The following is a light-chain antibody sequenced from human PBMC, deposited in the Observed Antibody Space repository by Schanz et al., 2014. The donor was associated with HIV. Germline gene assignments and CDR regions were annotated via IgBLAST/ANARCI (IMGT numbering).Light chain of an antibody. V-gene: IGLV2-14*03. J-gene: IGLJ3*02. CDR2: DVS. CDR3: GSCSTTNTCT. CDR1: SGDVGSYNF. Sequence: QSALTQPASVSGSPGQSISISCTGTSGDVGSYNFVSWYQQHPGKAPKLIIYDVSNRPSGVSDRFSGSKSGNTASLTISGLQAEDEADYYCGSCSTTNTCTFGGGTKLTVL.